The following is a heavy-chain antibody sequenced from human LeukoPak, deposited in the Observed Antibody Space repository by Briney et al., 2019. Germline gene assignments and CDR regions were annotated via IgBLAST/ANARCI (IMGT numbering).Heavy chain of an antibody. CDR1: GYTFTSYY. D-gene: IGHD2-2*01. J-gene: IGHJ3*02. CDR3: AREGDIVVVPAATTGNAFDI. V-gene: IGHV1-46*01. Sequence: ASVKVSCKASGYTFTSYYMHWVRQAPGQGLEWMGIINPSGGSTSYAQKFQGRVTMTRDTSTSTVYMELSSLRSEDTAVYYCAREGDIVVVPAATTGNAFDIWGQGTMVTVSS. CDR2: INPSGGST.